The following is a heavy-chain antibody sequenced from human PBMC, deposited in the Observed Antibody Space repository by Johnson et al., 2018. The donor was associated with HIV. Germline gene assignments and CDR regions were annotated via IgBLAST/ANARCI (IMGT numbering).Heavy chain of an antibody. Sequence: VQLVESGGGLVQPGGSLRLSCAASGFTFSSYWMHWVRQAPGKGLVWVSRINSDGSSTSYADSVKGRVTISRDNAKNTLYLQMNSLRAEDTAVYYCARNGVVVAAAAGDSFDIWGQGTMVTVSS. D-gene: IGHD2-15*01. CDR1: GFTFSSYW. CDR3: ARNGVVVAAAAGDSFDI. V-gene: IGHV3-74*01. CDR2: INSDGSST. J-gene: IGHJ3*02.